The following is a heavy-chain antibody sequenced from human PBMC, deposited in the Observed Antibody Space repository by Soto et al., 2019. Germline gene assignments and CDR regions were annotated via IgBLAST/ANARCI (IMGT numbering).Heavy chain of an antibody. CDR1: GFSFTTYV. V-gene: IGHV3-30*18. CDR3: AKGLLAIVGTTLPRDAFNI. Sequence: GGSLRLSCAASGFSFTTYVMHWVRQAPGKGLEWVAVISHDGSYKYYGDAVKGRFTISRDTSKNVVYLEMNSLRPEDTAVYYCAKGLLAIVGTTLPRDAFNIWGQGTMVTVSS. CDR2: ISHDGSYK. J-gene: IGHJ3*02. D-gene: IGHD1-26*01.